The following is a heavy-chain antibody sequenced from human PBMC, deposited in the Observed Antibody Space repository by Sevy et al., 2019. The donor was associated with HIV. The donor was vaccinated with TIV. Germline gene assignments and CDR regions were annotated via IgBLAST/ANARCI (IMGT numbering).Heavy chain of an antibody. CDR1: GDSVSSNSAA. Sequence: SQTLSLTCAISGDSVSSNSAAWNWIRQSPSRGLEWLGRTYYRSKWYNDYAVSVKSRITINPDTSKNQVSLQLNSVTPEDTAMYYCARGVAKYYYGSGSAYDAFDIWGQGTMVTVSS. J-gene: IGHJ3*02. D-gene: IGHD3-10*01. V-gene: IGHV6-1*01. CDR3: ARGVAKYYYGSGSAYDAFDI. CDR2: TYYRSKWYN.